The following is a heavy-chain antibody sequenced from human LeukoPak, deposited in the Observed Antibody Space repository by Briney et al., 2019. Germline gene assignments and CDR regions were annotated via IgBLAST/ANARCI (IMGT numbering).Heavy chain of an antibody. D-gene: IGHD4-11*01. Sequence: GGSLRLSCAASGFTFSDYYMSWIRQAPGKVLEWVSYISSSGSTIYYADSVKGRFTISRDNAKNSLYLQMNSLRAEDTAVYYCAREMTTVTTTDYWGQGTLVTVSS. J-gene: IGHJ4*02. V-gene: IGHV3-11*01. CDR1: GFTFSDYY. CDR3: AREMTTVTTTDY. CDR2: ISSSGSTI.